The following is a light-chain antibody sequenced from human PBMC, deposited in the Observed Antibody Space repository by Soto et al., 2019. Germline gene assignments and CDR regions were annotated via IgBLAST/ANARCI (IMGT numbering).Light chain of an antibody. J-gene: IGKJ3*01. CDR3: QQYGDSPLT. CDR2: AAS. Sequence: EILLTQSPRTLSLSPGEGVTLSCRASQSVTVNSLAWYQQKPGQALRLLIYAASTRAAAVPDRFTGSGSGTDFALTISRLEPEDFGVYYCQQYGDSPLTSGPGTKVDIK. CDR1: QSVTVNS. V-gene: IGKV3-20*01.